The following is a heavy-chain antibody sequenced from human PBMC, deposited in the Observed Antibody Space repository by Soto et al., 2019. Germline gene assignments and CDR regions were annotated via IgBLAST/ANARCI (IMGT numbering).Heavy chain of an antibody. Sequence: EVQLVESGGGLVQPGRSLRLSCAASGFTFDDYAMHWVRQAPGKGLEWVSGISWNSGSIGYADSVKGRFTISRDNAKNSLYLQMNSLRAEDTALYYCAKDDGIFGVVHKGAFDIWGQGTMVTVSS. D-gene: IGHD3-3*01. J-gene: IGHJ3*02. V-gene: IGHV3-9*01. CDR1: GFTFDDYA. CDR3: AKDDGIFGVVHKGAFDI. CDR2: ISWNSGSI.